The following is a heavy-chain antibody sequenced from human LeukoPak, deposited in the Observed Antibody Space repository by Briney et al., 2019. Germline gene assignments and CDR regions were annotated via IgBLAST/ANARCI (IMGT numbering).Heavy chain of an antibody. V-gene: IGHV1-2*06. D-gene: IGHD3-22*01. J-gene: IGHJ4*02. CDR3: ARLEFYYDGRVFFRLFDY. CDR1: GYTFTGYY. Sequence: ASVKVSCKASGYTFTGYYMHWVRQAPGQGLEWMGRINPNSGGTNYAQKFQGRVTMTRDTSISTAYMELSRLRSDDTAVYYCARLEFYYDGRVFFRLFDYGGQGTLVPVS. CDR2: INPNSGGT.